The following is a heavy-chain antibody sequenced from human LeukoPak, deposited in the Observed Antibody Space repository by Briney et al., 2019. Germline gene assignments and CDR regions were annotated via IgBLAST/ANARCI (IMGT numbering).Heavy chain of an antibody. CDR3: AKCSGGSYTPFDY. V-gene: IGHV3-23*01. J-gene: IGHJ4*02. D-gene: IGHD2-15*01. Sequence: GGSLRLSCAASGFTFSSYGMSWVRQAPGKGLEWVSAISGSGGSTYYADSVKGRFTISRDNSKNTLYLQMNSLRAEDTAVYYCAKCSGGSYTPFDYWGQGTLVTVSS. CDR1: GFTFSSYG. CDR2: ISGSGGST.